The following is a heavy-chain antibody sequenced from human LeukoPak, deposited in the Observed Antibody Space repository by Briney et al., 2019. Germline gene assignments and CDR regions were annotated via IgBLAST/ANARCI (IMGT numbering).Heavy chain of an antibody. CDR2: INQPGSEK. CDR1: GFTFKSYW. Sequence: GGSLRLSCAASGFTFKSYWMNWVRQAPGKGLEWVANINQPGSEKYYVDSVKGRFTISRDNAKNSLYLQMNSLRAEDTAVYYCAELGITMIGGVWGKGTTVTISS. D-gene: IGHD3-10*02. V-gene: IGHV3-7*01. CDR3: AELGITMIGGV. J-gene: IGHJ6*04.